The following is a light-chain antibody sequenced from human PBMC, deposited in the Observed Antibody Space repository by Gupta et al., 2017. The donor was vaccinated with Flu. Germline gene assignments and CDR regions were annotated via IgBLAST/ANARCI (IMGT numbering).Light chain of an antibody. J-gene: IGKJ1*01. CDR1: QSINTW. CDR2: KAS. Sequence: DIQMTQSPSTLSASVGDRVTITCRASQSINTWLAWYQQKPGQAPKLLIFKASSLESGVPSRFSGSGSGTEFTLTISSLQPDDFATFYCHQDNAYPWTFGQGTKVEIK. V-gene: IGKV1-5*03. CDR3: HQDNAYPWT.